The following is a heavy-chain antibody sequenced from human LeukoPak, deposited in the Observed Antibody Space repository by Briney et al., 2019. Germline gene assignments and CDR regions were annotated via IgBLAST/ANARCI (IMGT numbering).Heavy chain of an antibody. D-gene: IGHD6-13*01. CDR2: INHSGST. J-gene: IGHJ5*02. CDR3: ARVLRGSSWANWFDP. V-gene: IGHV4-34*09. CDR1: GGSFSGYY. Sequence: PSETLSLTCAVYGGSFSGYYWSWIRQPPGKGLEWIGEINHSGSTNYNPSLKSRVTISVDTSKNQFSLKLSSVTAADTAVYYCARVLRGSSWANWFDPWGQGTLVTVSS.